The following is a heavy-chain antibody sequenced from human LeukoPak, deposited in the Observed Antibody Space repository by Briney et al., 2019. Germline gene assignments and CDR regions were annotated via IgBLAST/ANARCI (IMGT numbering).Heavy chain of an antibody. CDR1: RFTFSTYW. V-gene: IGHV3-74*01. CDR3: ARGGGPADY. CDR2: INSDGSST. J-gene: IGHJ4*02. D-gene: IGHD2-15*01. Sequence: PEGSLRLSCAASRFTFSTYWMHWVRQAPGKGLVWVSRINSDGSSTGYADSVKGRFTISRDNAKNSLYLQMNSLRAEDTAVYYCARGGGPADYWGQGTLVTVSS.